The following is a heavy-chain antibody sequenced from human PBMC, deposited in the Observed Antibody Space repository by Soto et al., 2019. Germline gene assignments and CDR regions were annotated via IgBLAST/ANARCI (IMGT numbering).Heavy chain of an antibody. J-gene: IGHJ5*02. V-gene: IGHV3-30*18. Sequence: GGSLRLSCVASGFTFSTNGMHWVRQAPGKGLEWVAMISYDWSSTYYADSVKGRFTISRDNSKNTLYLLMDSLRAEDTAVYFCAKDLYSSGWYNYFDPWGQGTPVTVPQ. CDR1: GFTFSTNG. CDR3: AKDLYSSGWYNYFDP. CDR2: ISYDWSST. D-gene: IGHD6-19*01.